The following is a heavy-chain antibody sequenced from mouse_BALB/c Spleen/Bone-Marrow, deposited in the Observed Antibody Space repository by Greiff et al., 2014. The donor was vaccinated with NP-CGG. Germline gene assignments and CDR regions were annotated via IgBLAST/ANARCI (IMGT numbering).Heavy chain of an antibody. CDR3: ARGWLITY. J-gene: IGHJ3*01. V-gene: IGHV1-12*01. CDR2: FYPGNGDT. Sequence: QVQLQQPGAELVKPGASVKMSCKASGYSFTSYSMHWVEQTPGQGLEWIGTFYPGNGDTSYNQKFKGKATLAADTFSSTAYMQLSSLTSEDSAVYYCARGWLITYWGQGTLVTVSA. CDR1: GYSFTSYS. D-gene: IGHD1-1*02.